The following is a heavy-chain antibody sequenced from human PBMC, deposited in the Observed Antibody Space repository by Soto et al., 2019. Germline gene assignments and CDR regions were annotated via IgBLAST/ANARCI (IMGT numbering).Heavy chain of an antibody. D-gene: IGHD6-13*01. CDR2: ITYDGSNK. V-gene: IGHV3-30*18. CDR1: GFTFSRYG. CDR3: AKDLYGSSWYVAVDRSPQPVGY. J-gene: IGHJ4*02. Sequence: QVQLVESGGGWVQPGRSLRLSCAASGFTFSRYGMHWVRQAPGKGLERVAGITYDGSNKHYADSVKGRFTISRDNSKSTLYLQMNSLRGEDTAVYYCAKDLYGSSWYVAVDRSPQPVGYWGQGTLVTVSS.